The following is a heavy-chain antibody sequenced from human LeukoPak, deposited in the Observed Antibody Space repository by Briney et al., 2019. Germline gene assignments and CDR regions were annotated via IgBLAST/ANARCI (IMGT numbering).Heavy chain of an antibody. D-gene: IGHD5-18*01. CDR3: AHSGYSYGTGDYFDY. CDR1: GGSISSSSYY. Sequence: TLTLTCTVSGGSISSSSYYWNWIRQPPGKALEWLALIYWDDDKRYSPSLKSRLTITKDTSKNQVVLTMTNMDPVDTATYYCAHSGYSYGTGDYFDYWGQGTLVTVSS. J-gene: IGHJ4*02. CDR2: IYWDDDK. V-gene: IGHV2-5*08.